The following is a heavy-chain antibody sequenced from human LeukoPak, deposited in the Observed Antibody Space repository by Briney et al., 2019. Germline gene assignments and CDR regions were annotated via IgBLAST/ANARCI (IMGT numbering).Heavy chain of an antibody. J-gene: IGHJ4*02. V-gene: IGHV1-18*01. Sequence: ASVKVSCKASGYTFTSYGISWVRHAPGQGLEWMGWISAYNGNTNYAQKLQGRVTMTTDTSTSTAYMELRSLRSDDTAVYYCARDRALGTAMVNDYWGQGTLVTVSS. CDR2: ISAYNGNT. CDR3: ARDRALGTAMVNDY. D-gene: IGHD5-18*01. CDR1: GYTFTSYG.